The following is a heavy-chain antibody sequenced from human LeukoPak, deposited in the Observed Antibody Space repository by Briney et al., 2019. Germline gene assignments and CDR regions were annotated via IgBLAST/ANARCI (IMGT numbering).Heavy chain of an antibody. CDR2: ISAYNGNT. J-gene: IGHJ6*02. CDR1: GYTFTSYG. CDR3: ARDVVVGATPYYYGMDV. Sequence: ASVKVSCKASGYTFTSYGISWVRQAPGQGLEWMGWISAYNGNTNYAQKLQGRVTMTTDTSTSTAYMELRSLRSDDTAVYYCARDVVVGATPYYYGMDVWGQGTTVTVSS. D-gene: IGHD1-26*01. V-gene: IGHV1-18*01.